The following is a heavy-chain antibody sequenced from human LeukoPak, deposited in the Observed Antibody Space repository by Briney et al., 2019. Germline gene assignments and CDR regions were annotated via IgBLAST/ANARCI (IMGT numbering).Heavy chain of an antibody. V-gene: IGHV4-31*03. J-gene: IGHJ5*02. CDR3: ARDSLLTRTFDP. D-gene: IGHD3-16*01. CDR2: IYYSGST. CDR1: GGSISSGGYY. Sequence: SETLSLACTVSGGSISSGGYYWSWIRQHPGKGLEWIGYIYYSGSTYYNPSLKSRVTISVDTSKNQFSLKLSSVTAADTAVCYCARDSLLTRTFDPWGQGTLVTVSS.